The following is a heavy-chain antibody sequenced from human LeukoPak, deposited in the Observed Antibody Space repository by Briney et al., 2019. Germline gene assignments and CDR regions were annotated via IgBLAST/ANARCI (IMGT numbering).Heavy chain of an antibody. V-gene: IGHV4-39*07. CDR3: ARIPGYSSSWYLGFGLDY. D-gene: IGHD6-13*01. CDR2: IYYSGST. Sequence: SETLPLTCTVSGGSISSSSYYWGWIRQPPGKGLEWIGSIYYSGSTYYNPSLKSRVTISVDTSKNQFSLKLSSVTAADTAVYYCARIPGYSSSWYLGFGLDYWGQGTLVTVSS. J-gene: IGHJ4*02. CDR1: GGSISSSSYY.